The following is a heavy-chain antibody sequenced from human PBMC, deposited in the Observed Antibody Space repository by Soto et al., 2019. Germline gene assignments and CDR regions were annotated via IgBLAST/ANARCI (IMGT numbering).Heavy chain of an antibody. Sequence: SEILSHTRTVSGGSSSSYYWSWIRLPPGKGLEWIGYIYYSGRSSYNPSLNSRVTISVDTSKNQFSLKVRSMTAADTAVYYCARAADASTYYFEYWGQGTLVTVSS. CDR2: IYYSGRS. CDR1: GGSSSSYY. D-gene: IGHD2-2*01. J-gene: IGHJ4*02. V-gene: IGHV4-59*01. CDR3: ARAADASTYYFEY.